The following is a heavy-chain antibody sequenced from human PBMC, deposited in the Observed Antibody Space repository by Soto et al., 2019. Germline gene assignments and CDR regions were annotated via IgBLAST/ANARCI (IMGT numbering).Heavy chain of an antibody. J-gene: IGHJ4*02. D-gene: IGHD5-18*01. CDR1: GGTFSSYA. CDR2: IIPIFGTA. CDR3: ARAGYSYGPFDY. V-gene: IGHV1-69*13. Sequence: ASVKVSCKASGGTFSSYAISWVRQAPGQGLEWMGGIIPIFGTANYAQKFQGRVTITADESTSTAYMELSSLRSEDTAVYYCARAGYSYGPFDYWGQGTLVTVS.